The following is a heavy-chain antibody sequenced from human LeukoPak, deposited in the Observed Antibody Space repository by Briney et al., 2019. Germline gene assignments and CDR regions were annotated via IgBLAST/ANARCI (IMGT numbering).Heavy chain of an antibody. CDR1: GFTFSSYA. CDR2: ISYDGSNK. Sequence: PGGSLRLSCAASGFTFSSYAMHWVRQAPGKGLEWVAVISYDGSNKYYADPVKGRFTISRDNSKNTLYLQMNSLRAEDTAVYYCARAAIQLWLPFDYWGQGTLVTVSS. CDR3: ARAAIQLWLPFDY. D-gene: IGHD5-18*01. J-gene: IGHJ4*02. V-gene: IGHV3-30-3*01.